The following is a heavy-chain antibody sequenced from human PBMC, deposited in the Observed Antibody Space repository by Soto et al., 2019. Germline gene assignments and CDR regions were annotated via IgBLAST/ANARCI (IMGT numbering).Heavy chain of an antibody. V-gene: IGHV3-7*01. CDR1: GFTFSSYW. Sequence: PGGSLRLSCAASGFTFSSYWMSWVRQAPGKGLEWVANIKQDGSEKYYVDSVKGRFTISRDNAKNSLYLQMNSLRAEDTAVYYCARENDDYIWGSYRYFYFDYWGQGTLVTVSS. CDR3: ARENDDYIWGSYRYFYFDY. J-gene: IGHJ4*02. CDR2: IKQDGSEK. D-gene: IGHD3-16*02.